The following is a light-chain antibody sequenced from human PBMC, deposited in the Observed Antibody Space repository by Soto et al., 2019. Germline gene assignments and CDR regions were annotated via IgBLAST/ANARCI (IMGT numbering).Light chain of an antibody. CDR3: CSYAGSYIHYV. V-gene: IGLV2-11*01. J-gene: IGLJ1*01. Sequence: QSVLTQPRSVSGSPGQSVTVSCTGTSSDVGGYNSVSWYQQYPGEAPKLMIYDVSKRPSGVPDRFSGSKSGNTASLTISGLQADDEADYYCCSYAGSYIHYVFGIGTKLTVL. CDR1: SSDVGGYNS. CDR2: DVS.